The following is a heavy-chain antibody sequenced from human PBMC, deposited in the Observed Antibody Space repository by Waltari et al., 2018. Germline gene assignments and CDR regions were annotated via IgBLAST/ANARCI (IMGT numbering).Heavy chain of an antibody. V-gene: IGHV4-34*01. D-gene: IGHD3-9*01. CDR1: SGSLTGYH. CDR2: INHSGNT. CDR3: ARGHPFTIVSPRYYYYYYMDV. Sequence: QVHLQPWGAGLLKPSETLSLTCGVYSGSLTGYHWNGIRPAPGKVLEWVGDINHSGNTDYNPSLESRVTISADTSKNQFSLHLTSVTAADTAVYYCARGHPFTIVSPRYYYYYYMDVWDKGTAVTVSS. J-gene: IGHJ6*03.